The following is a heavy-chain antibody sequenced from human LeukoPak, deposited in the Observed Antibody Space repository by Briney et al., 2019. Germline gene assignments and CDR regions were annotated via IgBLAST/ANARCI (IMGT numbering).Heavy chain of an antibody. CDR1: GFTFSSYA. Sequence: PGGSLRLSCAASGFTFSSYAMHWVRQAPGKGLEWVAVISYDGSNKYYADSVKGRFTISRDNSQNTLYLKMNSLRAEDTAVYYCARDRFWSVVPAAIPYYFDYWGQGTLVTVSS. D-gene: IGHD2-2*01. CDR3: ARDRFWSVVPAAIPYYFDY. J-gene: IGHJ4*02. CDR2: ISYDGSNK. V-gene: IGHV3-30*04.